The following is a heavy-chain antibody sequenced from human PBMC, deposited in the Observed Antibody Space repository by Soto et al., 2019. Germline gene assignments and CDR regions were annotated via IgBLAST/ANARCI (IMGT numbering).Heavy chain of an antibody. D-gene: IGHD6-13*01. V-gene: IGHV1-3*01. CDR3: AREPYSSSWYYYYYGMDV. CDR2: INAGNGNT. CDR1: GYTFTSYA. Sequence: QVQLVQSGAEVKKPGASVKVSCKASGYTFTSYAMHWVRQAPGQRLEWMGWINAGNGNTKYSQKFQGRVTITRDTSASTAYMELSSRRSEDTAVYYCAREPYSSSWYYYYYGMDVWGQGTTVTVSS. J-gene: IGHJ6*02.